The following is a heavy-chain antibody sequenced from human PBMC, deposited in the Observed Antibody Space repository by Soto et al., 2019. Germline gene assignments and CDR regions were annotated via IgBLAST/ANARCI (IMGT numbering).Heavy chain of an antibody. J-gene: IGHJ4*02. CDR1: GFIFNTYS. CDR3: ARFGLVTFDR. D-gene: IGHD3-3*01. V-gene: IGHV3-21*01. CDR2: ISPSGSYM. Sequence: PGGSLRLSCAASGFIFNTYSMDWVRQAPGKGLEWVSSISPSGSYMYYGDSLKGRFTVSRDNAKNSLYLQMDSLRADDTAIYYCARFGLVTFDRWGQGTLVTVSS.